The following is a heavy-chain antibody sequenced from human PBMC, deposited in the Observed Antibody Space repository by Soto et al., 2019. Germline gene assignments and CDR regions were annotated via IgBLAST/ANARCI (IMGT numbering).Heavy chain of an antibody. CDR1: GFTFRNYN. Sequence: GGSLRLSCAASGFTFRNYNMNWVRQAPGKGLEWVSHISIGGTTIDYADSVKGRFTISRDNSKNTLYLQMNSLRAEDTAVYYCARGLGKGGKGYXYYGMDVWGQGTTVTVSS. D-gene: IGHD2-15*01. CDR3: ARGLGKGGKGYXYYGMDV. V-gene: IGHV3-48*01. J-gene: IGHJ6*02. CDR2: ISIGGTTI.